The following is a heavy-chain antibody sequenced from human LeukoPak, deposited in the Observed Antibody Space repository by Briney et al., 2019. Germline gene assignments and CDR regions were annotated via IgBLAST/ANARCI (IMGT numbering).Heavy chain of an antibody. D-gene: IGHD1-1*01. V-gene: IGHV3-30*02. J-gene: IGHJ4*02. CDR2: IRFDGSNK. CDR3: AKDGYSYNWNPYYFDY. CDR1: GFTFSTYG. Sequence: PGGSLRLSCAASGFTFSTYGMHWVRQAPGKGLEWVTFIRFDGSNKFYADSVKGRFTISRDNSKNTLYLQMNSLRPDDTAVYYCAKDGYSYNWNPYYFDYWGQGTLVTVSS.